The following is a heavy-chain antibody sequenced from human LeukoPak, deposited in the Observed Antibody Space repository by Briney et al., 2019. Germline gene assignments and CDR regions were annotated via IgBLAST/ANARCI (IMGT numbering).Heavy chain of an antibody. Sequence: SETLSLTCTVSGGSISSSSYYWGWIRQPPGKGLEWIGSIYYSGSTYYNPSLESRVTISVDTSKNQFSLKLSSVTAADTAVYYCPSRIAAAGPWFDPWGQGTLVTVPS. D-gene: IGHD6-13*01. CDR1: GGSISSSSYY. J-gene: IGHJ5*02. CDR3: PSRIAAAGPWFDP. CDR2: IYYSGST. V-gene: IGHV4-39*01.